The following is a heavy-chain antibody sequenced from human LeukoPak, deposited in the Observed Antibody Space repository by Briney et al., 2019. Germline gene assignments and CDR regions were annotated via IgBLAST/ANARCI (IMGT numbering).Heavy chain of an antibody. Sequence: ASVTVSFKASGYTFTGYYIHWVRQAPGQGPEWMGLMNPTSGGTEYAQKFQGRVTMTRDTSISTAYMELSRLRSDDTAVYYCAREVPDGDHELNFDYWGQGTLVTVSS. CDR1: GYTFTGYY. V-gene: IGHV1-2*02. D-gene: IGHD4-17*01. J-gene: IGHJ4*02. CDR3: AREVPDGDHELNFDY. CDR2: MNPTSGGT.